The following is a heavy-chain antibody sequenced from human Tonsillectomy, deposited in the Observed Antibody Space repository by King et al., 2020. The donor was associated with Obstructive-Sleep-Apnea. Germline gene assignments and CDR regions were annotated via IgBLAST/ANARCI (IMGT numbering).Heavy chain of an antibody. CDR3: ARDADSSGYYYSRY. CDR1: GFTFSSYA. D-gene: IGHD3-22*01. CDR2: ISYDGSNK. Sequence: QLVQSGGGVVQPGRSLRLSCAASGFTFSSYAMHWVCQAPGKGLEWVAVISYDGSNKYYADSVKGRFTISRDNSKNTLYLQMNSLRAEDTAVYYCARDADSSGYYYSRYWGQGTLVTVSS. V-gene: IGHV3-30*04. J-gene: IGHJ4*02.